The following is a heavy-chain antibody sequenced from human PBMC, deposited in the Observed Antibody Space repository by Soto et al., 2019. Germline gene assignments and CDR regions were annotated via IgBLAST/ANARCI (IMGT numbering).Heavy chain of an antibody. J-gene: IGHJ5*02. CDR3: AKDLVVVAAIPMFDP. CDR2: ISYDGSNK. Sequence: VQLVESGGGVVQPGRSLRLSCAASGFTFSSYGMHWVRQAPGKGLEWVAVISYDGSNKYYADSVKGRFTISRDNSKNTLYLQMNRLRAEDTAVYYCAKDLVVVAAIPMFDPWGQGTLVTVSS. V-gene: IGHV3-30*18. D-gene: IGHD2-15*01. CDR1: GFTFSSYG.